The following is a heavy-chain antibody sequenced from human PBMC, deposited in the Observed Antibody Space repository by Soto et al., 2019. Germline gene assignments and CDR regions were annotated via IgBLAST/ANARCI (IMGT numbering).Heavy chain of an antibody. CDR1: GGTFSSYA. D-gene: IGHD1-7*01. V-gene: IGHV1-69*06. J-gene: IGHJ5*02. CDR2: IIPIFGTA. Sequence: QVQLVQSGAEVKKPGSSVKVSCKASGGTFSSYAISWVRQAPGQGLEWMGGIIPIFGTANYAQKFQGRVTITADKSTSPAYMELSSRSSEDTAVYYCASSGGWNYPWFDPWGQGTLVTVSS. CDR3: ASSGGWNYPWFDP.